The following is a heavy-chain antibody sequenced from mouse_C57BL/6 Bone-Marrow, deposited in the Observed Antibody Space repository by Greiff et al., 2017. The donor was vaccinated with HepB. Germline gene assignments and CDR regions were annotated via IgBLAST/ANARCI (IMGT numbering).Heavy chain of an antibody. D-gene: IGHD1-1*02. V-gene: IGHV5-12*01. J-gene: IGHJ4*01. Sequence: EVQGVESGGGLVQPGGSLKLSCAASGFTFSDYYMYWVRQTPEKRLEWVAYISNGGGSTYYPDTVKGRFTISRDNAKNTLYLQMSRLKSEDTAMYYCARHRGYYGPHYYAMDYWGQGTSVTVSS. CDR2: ISNGGGST. CDR3: ARHRGYYGPHYYAMDY. CDR1: GFTFSDYY.